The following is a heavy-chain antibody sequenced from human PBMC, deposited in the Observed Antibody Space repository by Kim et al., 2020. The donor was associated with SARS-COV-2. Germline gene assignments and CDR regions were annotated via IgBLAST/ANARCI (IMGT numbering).Heavy chain of an antibody. CDR2: IGTSGTAM. D-gene: IGHD1-26*01. V-gene: IGHV3-48*03. J-gene: IGHJ5*02. Sequence: GGSLRLSCAASGFTFSSYEMNWVRQAPGKGLEWVSYIGTSGTAMYYADSVKGRFTISRDNAKNSLYLQMNSLRAEDTAVYYCSRFPINSGTYWFDPRGQG. CDR3: SRFPINSGTYWFDP. CDR1: GFTFSSYE.